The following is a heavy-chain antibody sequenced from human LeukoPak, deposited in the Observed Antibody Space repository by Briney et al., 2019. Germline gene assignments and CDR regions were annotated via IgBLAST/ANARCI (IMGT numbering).Heavy chain of an antibody. CDR1: GYTFTGYF. J-gene: IGHJ4*02. D-gene: IGHD3-22*01. CDR3: AREYYDSSGYYLGGDDFDY. V-gene: IGHV1-2*02. CDR2: INPNSGGT. Sequence: ASVKVSCKASGYTFTGYFMHWVRQAPGQGLEWMGWINPNSGGTNYAQKFQGRVTMTRDTSISTAYMELSRLLSDDPAVYYCAREYYDSSGYYLGGDDFDYWGQGTLVTVSS.